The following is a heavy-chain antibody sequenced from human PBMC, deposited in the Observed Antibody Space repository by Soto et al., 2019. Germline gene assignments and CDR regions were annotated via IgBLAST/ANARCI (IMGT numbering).Heavy chain of an antibody. CDR2: IVGSSAYT. D-gene: IGHD6-19*01. V-gene: IGHV3-11*06. CDR1: GFTFSDYY. CDR3: ARLRATGWYMGGYLDY. J-gene: IGHJ4*02. Sequence: QVQLVESGGGLVKPGGSLRLSCAASGFTFSDYYMTWIRQAPGKGLEFVSYIVGSSAYTIYAGSVKGRFTISRDNAKNSLYLEMSSLRVEDTAVYYCARLRATGWYMGGYLDYWGQGVLVTVSS.